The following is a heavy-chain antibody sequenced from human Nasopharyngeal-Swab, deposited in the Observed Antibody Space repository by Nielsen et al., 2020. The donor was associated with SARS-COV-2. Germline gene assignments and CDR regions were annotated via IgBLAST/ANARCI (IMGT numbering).Heavy chain of an antibody. CDR2: ISWNSGSI. J-gene: IGHJ3*02. CDR3: VKDTAYYPVVAFDI. CDR1: GFTFDDYA. V-gene: IGHV3-9*01. Sequence: SLKISCAASGFTFDDYAMHWVRQAPGKGLEWVSGISWNSGSIGYADSVKGRFTISRDNAKNSLYLQMNSLRAEDTALYYCVKDTAYYPVVAFDIWGQGTMVTVSS. D-gene: IGHD3-10*01.